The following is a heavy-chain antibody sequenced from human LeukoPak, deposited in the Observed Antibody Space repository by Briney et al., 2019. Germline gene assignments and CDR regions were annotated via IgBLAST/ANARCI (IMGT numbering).Heavy chain of an antibody. CDR3: AKGSVEGVAAAGTGDY. D-gene: IGHD6-13*01. V-gene: IGHV3-30*02. CDR2: IRYDGSNK. CDR1: GFTFSSYG. Sequence: GGSLRLSCAASGFTFSSYGMHWVRQAPGKGLEWVAFIRYDGSNKYYADSVKGRFTISRDNSKNTLYLQMNSLRAEDTAVYYCAKGSVEGVAAAGTGDYWGQGTLVTVSS. J-gene: IGHJ4*02.